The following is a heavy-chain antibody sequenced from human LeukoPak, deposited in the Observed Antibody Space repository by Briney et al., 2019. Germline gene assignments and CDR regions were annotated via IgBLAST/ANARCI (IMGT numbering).Heavy chain of an antibody. CDR1: GYSLSSYW. D-gene: IGHD6-13*01. J-gene: IGHJ4*02. Sequence: GESLKISCKGSGYSLSSYWIGWVRQMPGKGLEWMGIIYPGDSDTRYSPSFQGQVTISADKSISTAHLQWSGLKASDTAIYYCARRVFSSSWYYFDFWGQGTLVTVSS. CDR3: ARRVFSSSWYYFDF. CDR2: IYPGDSDT. V-gene: IGHV5-51*01.